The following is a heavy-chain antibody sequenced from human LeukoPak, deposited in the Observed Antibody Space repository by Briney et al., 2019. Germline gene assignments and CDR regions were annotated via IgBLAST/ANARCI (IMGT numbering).Heavy chain of an antibody. CDR3: ARVIGQLDGWIDP. Sequence: GGSLRLSCAASGFTFSSYWMSWVRQAPGKGLEWVANIKQDGSEKYYVDSVKGRFTISRDNAKNSLYLQMNSLRAEDTAVYYCARVIGQLDGWIDPWGQGTLVTVSS. J-gene: IGHJ5*02. CDR2: IKQDGSEK. D-gene: IGHD6-6*01. V-gene: IGHV3-7*01. CDR1: GFTFSSYW.